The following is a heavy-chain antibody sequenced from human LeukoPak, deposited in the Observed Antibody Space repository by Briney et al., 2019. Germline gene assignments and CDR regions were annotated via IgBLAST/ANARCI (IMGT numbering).Heavy chain of an antibody. Sequence: PSETLSLTCTVSGGSISSGSYYWGWIRQPAGKGLEWIGRIYTSGSTNYNPSLKSRVTISVDTSKNQFSLKLSSVTAADTAVYYCARVSFIAVSAFDIWGQGTMVTVSS. D-gene: IGHD6-19*01. J-gene: IGHJ3*02. V-gene: IGHV4-61*02. CDR1: GGSISSGSYY. CDR3: ARVSFIAVSAFDI. CDR2: IYTSGST.